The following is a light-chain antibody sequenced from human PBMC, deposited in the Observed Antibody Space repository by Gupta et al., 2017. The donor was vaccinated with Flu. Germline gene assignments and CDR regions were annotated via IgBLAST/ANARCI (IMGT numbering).Light chain of an antibody. V-gene: IGLV1-51*01. Sequence: QSVLTQPPSVYAAPGQKVTISCSGSSSNIDGNEVSWYQQLPGTAPKLLMFDKNKRPAGIPDRFSGSKSGTSATLGITGLQTGDEADYYCGTWDDSLDAWVFGGGTKLTVL. CDR1: SSNIDGNE. CDR2: DKN. CDR3: GTWDDSLDAWV. J-gene: IGLJ3*02.